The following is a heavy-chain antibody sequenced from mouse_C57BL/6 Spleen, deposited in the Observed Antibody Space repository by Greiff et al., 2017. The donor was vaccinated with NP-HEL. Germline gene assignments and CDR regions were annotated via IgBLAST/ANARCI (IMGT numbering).Heavy chain of an antibody. CDR2: ISSGSSTI. V-gene: IGHV5-17*01. D-gene: IGHD1-1*01. CDR3: ARSPSTVVATDPWFAY. J-gene: IGHJ3*01. Sequence: EVKLVESGGGLVKPGGSLKLSCAASGFTFSDYGMHWVRQAPEKGLEWVAYISSGSSTIYYADTVKGRFTISRDNAKNTLFLQMTSQRSEDTAMYYCARSPSTVVATDPWFAYWGQGTLVTVSA. CDR1: GFTFSDYG.